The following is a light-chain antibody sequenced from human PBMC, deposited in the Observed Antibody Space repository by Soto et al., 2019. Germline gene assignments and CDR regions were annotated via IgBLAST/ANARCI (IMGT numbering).Light chain of an antibody. CDR1: QRVSSNW. Sequence: EIVLTQSPGTVSLSPGERATLSCRASQRVSSNWLAWYQQKPGQAPRLLISGASNRAAGTPDGFSGSGSGTDFTLTISRLEPEDFAVYYCQRYDGSSWTFGQGTKVDIK. CDR3: QRYDGSSWT. V-gene: IGKV3-20*01. CDR2: GAS. J-gene: IGKJ1*01.